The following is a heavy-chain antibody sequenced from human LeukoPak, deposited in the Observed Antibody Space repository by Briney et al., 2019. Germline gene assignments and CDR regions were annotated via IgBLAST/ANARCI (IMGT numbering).Heavy chain of an antibody. D-gene: IGHD3-22*01. CDR3: ATELRYRVVTASGYFSSVDY. Sequence: ASVKVSCKVSGYTLTELSMHWVRQAPGKGLEWMGGFDPEDGETIYAQKFQGRVTMTEDTSTDTAYMELSSLRSEDTAVYYCATELRYRVVTASGYFSSVDYWGQGTLVTVSS. CDR1: GYTLTELS. CDR2: FDPEDGET. J-gene: IGHJ4*02. V-gene: IGHV1-24*01.